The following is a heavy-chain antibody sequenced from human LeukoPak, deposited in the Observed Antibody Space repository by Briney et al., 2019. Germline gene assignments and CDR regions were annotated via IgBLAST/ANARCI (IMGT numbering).Heavy chain of an antibody. CDR1: GYTFNTYG. CDR3: ARGPHERSGYPDD. CDR2: ISPYNGNT. Sequence: ASVKVSCKPSGYTFNTYGITWVRQAPGQGLEWMGWISPYNGNTNYAQMFQGRVTMTTDTSTSTAYMELRSLRSDDTAVYYCARGPHERSGYPDDWGQGTLVTVSS. D-gene: IGHD3-22*01. V-gene: IGHV1-18*01. J-gene: IGHJ4*02.